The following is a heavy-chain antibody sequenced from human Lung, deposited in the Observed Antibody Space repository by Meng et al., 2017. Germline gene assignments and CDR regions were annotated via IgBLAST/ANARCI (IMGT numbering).Heavy chain of an antibody. J-gene: IGHJ4*02. V-gene: IGHV4-34*01. CDR2: INHGGST. D-gene: IGHD3-10*01. CDR1: GGSISGSD. CDR3: ARERHSTIIRGVIDF. Sequence: QVQLQQWGAGLLRPSANLSPTCAVYGGSISGSDWSWIRQSPAKGLEWIGKINHGGSTNDNPSLESRVTISVDTPKNQFSLRLTSMTVADTAVYYCARERHSTIIRGVIDFWGQGALVTVSS.